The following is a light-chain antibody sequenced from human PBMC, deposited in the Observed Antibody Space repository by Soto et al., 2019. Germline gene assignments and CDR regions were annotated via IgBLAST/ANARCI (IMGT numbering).Light chain of an antibody. CDR1: KNDIGVYDF. CDR3: NSSTTSTTYV. V-gene: IGLV2-8*01. CDR2: EVV. Sequence: QSVLTQSPSASGSPGQSVTISCTGTKNDIGVYDFVSWYQHHPGKAPRLIIYEVVQRPSGVPDRFSGSKSGNTASLTVSGLQAADEADYYCNSSTTSTTYVFGTGTKVTVL. J-gene: IGLJ1*01.